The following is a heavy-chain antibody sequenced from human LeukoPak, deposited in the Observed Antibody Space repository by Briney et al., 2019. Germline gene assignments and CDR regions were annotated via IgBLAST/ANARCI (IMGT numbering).Heavy chain of an antibody. V-gene: IGHV4-39*07. J-gene: IGHJ5*02. CDR1: GGSISSSSYY. CDR2: ICYSGST. D-gene: IGHD2-15*01. Sequence: SETLSLTCTVSGGSISSSSYYWGWIRQPPGKGLEWIGSICYSGSTYYNPSLKSRVTISVDTSKNQFSLKLSSVTAADTAVYYCARGVVVAATPNWFDPWGQGTLVTVSS. CDR3: ARGVVVAATPNWFDP.